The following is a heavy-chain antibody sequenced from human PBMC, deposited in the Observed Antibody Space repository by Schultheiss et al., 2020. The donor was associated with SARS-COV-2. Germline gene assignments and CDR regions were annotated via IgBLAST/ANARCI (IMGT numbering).Heavy chain of an antibody. D-gene: IGHD5-18*01. Sequence: GGSLRLSCKGSGYSFTSYWISWVRQMPGKGLEWMGIIYPGDSDTRYSPSFQGQVTISADKSISTAYLQWSSLKASDTAMYYCARRLGYSSGYRDDYWGQGTLVTVSS. J-gene: IGHJ4*02. CDR1: GYSFTSYW. CDR2: IYPGDSDT. V-gene: IGHV5-51*01. CDR3: ARRLGYSSGYRDDY.